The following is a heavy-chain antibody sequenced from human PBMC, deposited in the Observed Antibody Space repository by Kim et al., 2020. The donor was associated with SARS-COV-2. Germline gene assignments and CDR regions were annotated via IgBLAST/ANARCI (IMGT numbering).Heavy chain of an antibody. D-gene: IGHD3-16*02. J-gene: IGHJ6*02. Sequence: GGSLRLSCAASGFTFSDYYMSWIRQAPGQGLEWVSYISSSSSYTNYADSVKGRFTISRDNAKNSLYLQMNSLRAEDTAVYYCARVGYDYVWGSYRDYYYYYGRDVWGQGTTVTVSS. CDR2: ISSSSSYT. V-gene: IGHV3-11*05. CDR1: GFTFSDYY. CDR3: ARVGYDYVWGSYRDYYYYYGRDV.